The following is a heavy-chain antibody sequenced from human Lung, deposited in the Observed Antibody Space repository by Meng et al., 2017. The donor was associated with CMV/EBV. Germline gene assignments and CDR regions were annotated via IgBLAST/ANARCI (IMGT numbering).Heavy chain of an antibody. V-gene: IGHV3-21*01. CDR2: ISSSSSYI. J-gene: IGHJ6*02. D-gene: IGHD5-18*01. CDR1: GFTFSSYS. Sequence: GGSLRLSCAASGFTFSSYSMNWVRQAPGKGLEWVSSISSSSSYIYCADSVKGRFTISRDNAKNSLYLQMNSLRAEDTAVYYCARWERTAMDPYYYYGMDVWGQGTTVTVSS. CDR3: ARWERTAMDPYYYYGMDV.